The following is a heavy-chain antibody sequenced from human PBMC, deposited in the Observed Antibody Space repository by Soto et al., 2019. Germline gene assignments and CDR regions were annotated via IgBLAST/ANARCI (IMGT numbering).Heavy chain of an antibody. V-gene: IGHV4-34*01. CDR3: ARGRITFI. CDR2: INHSGST. J-gene: IGHJ4*02. CDR1: GGSFSGYY. D-gene: IGHD3-10*01. Sequence: QVQLQQWGAGLLKPSETLSLTCAVYGGSFSGYYWSWIRQPPGKGLEWIGEINHSGSTNYNPSLKSRVTISVDTSKNQFSLKPSSVTAADTAVYYCARGRITFIWGQGTLVTVSS.